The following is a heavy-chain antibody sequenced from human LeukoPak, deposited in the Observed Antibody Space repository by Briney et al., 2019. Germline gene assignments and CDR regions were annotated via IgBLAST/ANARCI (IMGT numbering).Heavy chain of an antibody. CDR2: IWYDGSNK. Sequence: AGGSLRLSCAASGFTFSSYGMHWVHQAPGKGLEWVAVIWYDGSNKYYADSVKGRFTISRDNSKNTLYLQMNSLRAEDTAVYYCAREASTARRYYFDYWGQGTLVTVSS. V-gene: IGHV3-33*01. CDR1: GFTFSSYG. CDR3: AREASTARRYYFDY. J-gene: IGHJ4*02. D-gene: IGHD6-6*01.